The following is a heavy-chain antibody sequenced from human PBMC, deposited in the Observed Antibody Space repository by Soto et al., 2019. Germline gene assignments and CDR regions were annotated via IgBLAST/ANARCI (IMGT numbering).Heavy chain of an antibody. CDR1: GFTFSTYP. CDR2: ISGTGGTT. J-gene: IGHJ4*02. Sequence: PGGSLRLSGAASGFTFSTYPINWVRQAPGKGLEWVSSISGTGGTTYYADSVKGRFTISRDNPKNTLYLQMNSLRAEDTAVYYCAKESIAGYYFDYWGQGTLVTVSS. CDR3: AKESIAGYYFDY. V-gene: IGHV3-23*01. D-gene: IGHD6-6*01.